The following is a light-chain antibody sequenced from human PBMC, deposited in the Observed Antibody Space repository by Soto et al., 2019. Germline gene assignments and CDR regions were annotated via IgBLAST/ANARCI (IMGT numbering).Light chain of an antibody. Sequence: IVITQSPATLSVSPGERATLSCRASHSVSSNLAWYQQKPGQTPRLLIYGPSTRATGIPARFSGSGSETEFTLIINSLQSEDFAVYYCQQFNKWPFTFGQGTKVDIK. V-gene: IGKV3-15*01. CDR1: HSVSSN. CDR3: QQFNKWPFT. J-gene: IGKJ1*01. CDR2: GPS.